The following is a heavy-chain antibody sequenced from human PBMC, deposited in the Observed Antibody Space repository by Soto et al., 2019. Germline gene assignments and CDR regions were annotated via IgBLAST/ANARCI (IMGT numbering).Heavy chain of an antibody. Sequence: GGSLRLSCAASGFTISTYGIHWVRQAPGKGLEWVAVISSDGSNKYYVDSVKGRFTISRDDSKNTVYLHMNSLRHEDTAVYYWTKQWLPHHNCIDAWGQGTMVTVSS. CDR2: ISSDGSNK. J-gene: IGHJ5*01. CDR3: TKQWLPHHNCIDA. D-gene: IGHD6-19*01. CDR1: GFTISTYG. V-gene: IGHV3-30*18.